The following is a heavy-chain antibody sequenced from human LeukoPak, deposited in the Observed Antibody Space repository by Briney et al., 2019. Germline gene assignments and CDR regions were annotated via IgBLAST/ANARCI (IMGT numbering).Heavy chain of an antibody. CDR3: ARENDYDSICKDAFDG. D-gene: IGHD3-22*01. CDR2: INQDGSTK. CDR1: GFTFSSYW. Sequence: GGSPRLSCTVSGFTFSSYWMTWVRQAPGKGLEWVAYINQDGSTKYYADSVKGRFTITRDNAKKALYLQMNSLRAEDTAFYYWARENDYDSICKDAFDGWGQGAMVTVSS. J-gene: IGHJ3*01. V-gene: IGHV3-7*01.